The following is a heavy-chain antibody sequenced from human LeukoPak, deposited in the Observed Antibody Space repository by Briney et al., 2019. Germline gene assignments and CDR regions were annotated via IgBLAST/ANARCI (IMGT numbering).Heavy chain of an antibody. CDR3: ARLPRRGVWFDP. D-gene: IGHD1-14*01. J-gene: IGHJ5*02. V-gene: IGHV4-59*08. CDR2: IYYSGST. CDR1: GGSISSYY. Sequence: PSETLSLTCTVSGGSISSYYWSWIRQPPGKGLEWIGYIYYSGSTNYNPSLKSRVTISVDTSKNQFSLKLSSVTAADTAVYYCARLPRRGVWFDPWGQGTLVTVSS.